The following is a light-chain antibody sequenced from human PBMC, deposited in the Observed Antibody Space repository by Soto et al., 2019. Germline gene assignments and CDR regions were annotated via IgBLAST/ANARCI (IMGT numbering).Light chain of an antibody. CDR1: SSNIGSDY. J-gene: IGLJ1*01. Sequence: QPVLTQPPSASGTPGQRVTISCSGSSSNIGSDYVYWYQQFPGTAPKLLIYRNNQRPSGVPDRFSGSKSGTSASLAISGLRSEDEADYYCAAWDDSLSGYVFGTGTKLTVL. CDR2: RNN. CDR3: AAWDDSLSGYV. V-gene: IGLV1-47*01.